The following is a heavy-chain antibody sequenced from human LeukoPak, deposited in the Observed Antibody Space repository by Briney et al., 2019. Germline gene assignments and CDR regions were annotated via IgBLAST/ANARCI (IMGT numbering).Heavy chain of an antibody. V-gene: IGHV3-7*01. CDR2: IKQDGSEK. J-gene: IGHJ6*03. CDR1: GFTFSSYW. D-gene: IGHD2-21*02. CDR3: AREAYCGGDCYSPDYYYYYMDV. Sequence: GGSLRLSCAASGFTFSSYWMSWVRQAPGKGLEWVANIKQDGSEKYYVDSVKGRFTISRDNAKNSLYLQMNSLRAEDTAVYYCAREAYCGGDCYSPDYYYYYMDVWGKGTTVTVSS.